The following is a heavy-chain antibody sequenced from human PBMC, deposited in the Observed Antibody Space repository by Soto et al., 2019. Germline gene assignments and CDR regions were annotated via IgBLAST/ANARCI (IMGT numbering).Heavy chain of an antibody. CDR1: GGSISSSSYY. D-gene: IGHD5-18*01. CDR2: IYYSGST. J-gene: IGHJ4*02. V-gene: IGHV4-39*01. CDR3: ARQGTAMAQFDY. Sequence: QLQLQESGPGLVKPSETLSLTCTVSGGSISSSSYYWGWIRQPPGKGLEWIGSIYYSGSTYYNPSIKSRVTISVDTSKNQFSLKLSSVTAADTAVYYCARQGTAMAQFDYWGQGTLVTVSS.